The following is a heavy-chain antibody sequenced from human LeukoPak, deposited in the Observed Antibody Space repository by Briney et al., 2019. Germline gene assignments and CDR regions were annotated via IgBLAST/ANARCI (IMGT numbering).Heavy chain of an antibody. CDR3: ATADDYVWGSYRYTGIDFDY. J-gene: IGHJ4*02. CDR1: GYTLTESS. D-gene: IGHD3-16*02. Sequence: GASVKVSCKVSGYTLTESSMHWVRQAPGKGLEWMGGFDPEDGETIYAQKSQGRVTMTEDTSTDTAYMELSSLRSEDTAVYYCATADDYVWGSYRYTGIDFDYWGQGTLVTVSS. CDR2: FDPEDGET. V-gene: IGHV1-24*01.